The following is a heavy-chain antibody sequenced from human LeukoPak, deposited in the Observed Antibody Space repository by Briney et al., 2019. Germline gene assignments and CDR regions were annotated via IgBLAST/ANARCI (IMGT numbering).Heavy chain of an antibody. CDR2: ISSSGSTI. D-gene: IGHD1-26*01. Sequence: GGSLRLSCAASGFTFSSYEMNWVRQAPGKGLEWVSYISSSGSTIYYADSVKGRFTISRDNAKNSLYLQMNSLGAEDTAVFYCARGSGSFPGDFDYWGQGTLVTVSS. V-gene: IGHV3-48*03. CDR3: ARGSGSFPGDFDY. CDR1: GFTFSSYE. J-gene: IGHJ4*02.